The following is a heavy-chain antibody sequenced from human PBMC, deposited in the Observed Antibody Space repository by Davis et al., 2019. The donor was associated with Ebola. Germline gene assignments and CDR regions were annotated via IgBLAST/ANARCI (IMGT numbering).Heavy chain of an antibody. Sequence: SVKVSCKASGYTFTSYGISWVRQAPGQGLEWMGGIIPIFGTANYAQKFQGRVTITADESTSTAYMELSSLRSEDTAVYYCAPTTVTTRGYYYGMDVWGQGTTVTVSS. D-gene: IGHD4-17*01. J-gene: IGHJ6*02. CDR3: APTTVTTRGYYYGMDV. CDR2: IIPIFGTA. V-gene: IGHV1-69*13. CDR1: GYTFTSYG.